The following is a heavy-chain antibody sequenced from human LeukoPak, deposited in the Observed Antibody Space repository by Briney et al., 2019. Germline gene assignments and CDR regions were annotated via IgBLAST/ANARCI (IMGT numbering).Heavy chain of an antibody. Sequence: SETLSLTCTVSGGSISNYYWSWIRQPPGEGLEWIAYVYYSGSTNYNPSLKSRVTISVDTSKNQFFLKLSSVTAADTAVYYCARRSRMTTIDAFDIWGQGTMVTVSS. CDR3: ARRSRMTTIDAFDI. D-gene: IGHD5-24*01. CDR1: GGSISNYY. V-gene: IGHV4-59*08. CDR2: VYYSGST. J-gene: IGHJ3*02.